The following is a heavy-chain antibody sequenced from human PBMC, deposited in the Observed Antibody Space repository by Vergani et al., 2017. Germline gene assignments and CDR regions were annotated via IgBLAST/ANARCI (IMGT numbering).Heavy chain of an antibody. J-gene: IGHJ6*02. CDR2: ISSSHSII. CDR3: ARVGSGSYEYYYYYYGMDV. CDR1: GFTFSRYN. D-gene: IGHD3-10*01. V-gene: IGHV3-48*01. Sequence: EVQLMESGGGLVQPGGSLRLSCAVSGFTFSRYNMNWVRQAPGKGLEWVSYISSSHSIIYYADSVKGRFTISRDNAKNSLYLQMNSLRAEDTAVYYCARVGSGSYEYYYYYYGMDVGPRDHGHRLL.